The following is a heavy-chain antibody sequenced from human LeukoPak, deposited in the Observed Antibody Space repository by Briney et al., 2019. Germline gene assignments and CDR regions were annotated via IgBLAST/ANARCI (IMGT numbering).Heavy chain of an antibody. CDR1: GGSFSGYL. J-gene: IGHJ5*02. Sequence: SETLSLTCGVYGGSFSGYLWNWIRQPPGKGLEWLGEINHSGSANYHPSLKSRVTISVDTSKNQVSLSLSSVTAADTAVYYCARGRGYYYGSGSYYPYNWFDPWGQGTLVTVSS. D-gene: IGHD3-10*01. V-gene: IGHV4-34*01. CDR2: INHSGSA. CDR3: ARGRGYYYGSGSYYPYNWFDP.